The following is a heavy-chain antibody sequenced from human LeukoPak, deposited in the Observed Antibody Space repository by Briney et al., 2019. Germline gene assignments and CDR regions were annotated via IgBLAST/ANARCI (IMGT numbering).Heavy chain of an antibody. V-gene: IGHV3-33*06. Sequence: GGSLRLSCAASGFTFSSYGMHWVRQAPGKGLEWVAVIWYDGSNKYYADSVKGRFTISRDNSKNTLYLHMNSLRAEDTAVYYCAKDRSGSYSGGFDYWGQGTLVTVSS. CDR2: IWYDGSNK. CDR3: AKDRSGSYSGGFDY. D-gene: IGHD1-26*01. J-gene: IGHJ4*02. CDR1: GFTFSSYG.